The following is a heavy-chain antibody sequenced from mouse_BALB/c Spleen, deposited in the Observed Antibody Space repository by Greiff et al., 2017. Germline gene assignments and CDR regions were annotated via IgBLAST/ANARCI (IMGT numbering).Heavy chain of an antibody. CDR1: GYTFTDYN. Sequence: EVQLQKSGPELVKPGASVKIPCKASGYTFTDYNMDWVKQSHGKSLEWIGDINPNNGGTIYNQKFKGKATLTVDKSSSTAYMELRSLTSEDTAVYYCARGRSTTVVSYYAMDYWGQGTSVTVSS. D-gene: IGHD1-1*01. V-gene: IGHV1-18*01. CDR2: INPNNGGT. J-gene: IGHJ4*01. CDR3: ARGRSTTVVSYYAMDY.